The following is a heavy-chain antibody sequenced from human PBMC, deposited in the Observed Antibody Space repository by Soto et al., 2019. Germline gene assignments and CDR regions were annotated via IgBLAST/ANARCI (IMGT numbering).Heavy chain of an antibody. J-gene: IGHJ6*02. V-gene: IGHV3-30-3*01. CDR1: GFTFSSYA. CDR2: ISYDGSNK. CDR3: ARADTAGYYGMDV. D-gene: IGHD6-25*01. Sequence: QVQLVESGGGVVQPGRSLRLSCAASGFTFSSYAMHWVRQAPGKGLEWVAVISYDGSNKYYADSVEGRFTISRDNSKNTLYLQMNSLRAEDTAVYYCARADTAGYYGMDVWGQGTTVTVSS.